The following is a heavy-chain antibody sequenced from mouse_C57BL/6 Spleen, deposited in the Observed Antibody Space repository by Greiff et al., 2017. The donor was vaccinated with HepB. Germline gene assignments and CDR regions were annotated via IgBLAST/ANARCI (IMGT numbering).Heavy chain of an antibody. Sequence: QVQLQQPGAELVMPGASVKLSCKASGYTFTSYWTHWVKQRPGQGLEWIGEIDPSDSYTNYNQKFKGKSTLTVDKSSSTAYMQLSSLTSEDSAVYYCARWDYYGSSHWYFDVWGTGTTVTVSS. V-gene: IGHV1-69*01. CDR1: GYTFTSYW. CDR3: ARWDYYGSSHWYFDV. J-gene: IGHJ1*03. CDR2: IDPSDSYT. D-gene: IGHD1-1*01.